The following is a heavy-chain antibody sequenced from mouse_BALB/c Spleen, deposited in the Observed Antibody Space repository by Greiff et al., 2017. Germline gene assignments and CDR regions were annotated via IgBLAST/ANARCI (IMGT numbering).Heavy chain of an antibody. Sequence: EVQLQESGAELVKPGASVKLSCTASGFNIKDTYMHWVKQRPEQGLEWIGRIDPANGNTKYDPKFQGKATITADTSSNTAYLQLSSLTSEDTAVYYCARRNLYAMDYWGQGTSVTVSS. CDR2: IDPANGNT. CDR1: GFNIKDTY. J-gene: IGHJ4*01. CDR3: ARRNLYAMDY. V-gene: IGHV14-3*02.